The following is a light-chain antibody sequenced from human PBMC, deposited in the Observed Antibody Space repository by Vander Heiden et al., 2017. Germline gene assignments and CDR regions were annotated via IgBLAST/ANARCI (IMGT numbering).Light chain of an antibody. CDR1: QSISSW. Sequence: DIQLTQSPSTLSASVGDRVTITCRASQSISSWLAWYQQKPGKAPKLLIYKASSLESGVPSRFSGSGSGTEFNLTISGLQPDDFATYYCQQYNSYSYTFGQGTKLEIK. CDR3: QQYNSYSYT. V-gene: IGKV1-5*03. CDR2: KAS. J-gene: IGKJ2*01.